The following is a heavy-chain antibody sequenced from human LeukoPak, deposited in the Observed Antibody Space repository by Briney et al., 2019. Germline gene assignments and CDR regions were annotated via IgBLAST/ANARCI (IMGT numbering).Heavy chain of an antibody. CDR2: INPNSGGT. CDR3: TRDPPYNSSWYEGYYFDY. CDR1: GYTFTAYY. D-gene: IGHD6-13*01. Sequence: ASVKVSCKASGYTFTAYYIHWVRQAPGQGLEWMGWINPNSGGTNYAQKFQGRVTMTKDTSISTAYMELRRLRSDDTAVYYCTRDPPYNSSWYEGYYFDYWGQGTLVTVSS. J-gene: IGHJ4*02. V-gene: IGHV1-2*02.